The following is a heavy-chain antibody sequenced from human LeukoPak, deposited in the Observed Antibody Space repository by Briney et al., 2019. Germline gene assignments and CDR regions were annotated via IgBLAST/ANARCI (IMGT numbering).Heavy chain of an antibody. CDR1: GFIFSSYA. CDR3: AKGYYDYVWGSYYFDY. V-gene: IGHV3-23*01. D-gene: IGHD3-16*01. J-gene: IGHJ4*02. Sequence: GGSLRLSCEASGFIFSSYAMSWVRQAPGKGLEWVSAISGSGGSTYYADSVKGRFTISRDNSRDTLYLQMNSLRAEDTAVYYCAKGYYDYVWGSYYFDYWGQGTLVTVSS. CDR2: ISGSGGST.